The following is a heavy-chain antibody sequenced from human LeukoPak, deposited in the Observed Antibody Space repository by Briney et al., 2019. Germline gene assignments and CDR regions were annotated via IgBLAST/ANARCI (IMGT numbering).Heavy chain of an antibody. D-gene: IGHD2-21*02. J-gene: IGHJ6*03. Sequence: GGSLRLSCATSGFSFSSYAMSWVRQAPGKGLEWASAMSSSDDGRYYAASVRGRFTISRDTSRSTLYLQMNSLRAEDAAVYYCARGLSDVVTENYYMDVWGKGTTVTVSS. CDR2: MSSSDDGR. CDR3: ARGLSDVVTENYYMDV. V-gene: IGHV3-23*01. CDR1: GFSFSSYA.